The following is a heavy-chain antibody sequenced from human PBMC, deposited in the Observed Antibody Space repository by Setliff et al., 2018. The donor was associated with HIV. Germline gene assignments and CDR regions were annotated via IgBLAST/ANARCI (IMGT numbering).Heavy chain of an antibody. D-gene: IGHD3-10*01. CDR1: GDSISSGSDY. J-gene: IGHJ4*02. Sequence: PSETLSLTCTVSGDSISSGSDYWSWIRQHPWKGLEWIGYIYYTGTTYFNPSLKNRLSISVDTSKNQFSLRVTSVTAADSAVYYCARDTSLVRGRDYWGQGTLVTAPQ. CDR2: IYYTGTT. V-gene: IGHV4-31*03. CDR3: ARDTSLVRGRDY.